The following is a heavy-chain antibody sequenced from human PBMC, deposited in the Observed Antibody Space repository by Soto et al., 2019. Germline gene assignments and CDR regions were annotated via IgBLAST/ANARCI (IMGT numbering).Heavy chain of an antibody. Sequence: QPGGSLRLSCAASGFSFSSYGMHWVRQAPGKGLEWVAVISYDGSNKYYADSVKGRFIISRDNSKNTLYLQMNSLRAEDTAVYYCAKSPYYFGSGSYSWFDPWGQGTLVTVSS. CDR3: AKSPYYFGSGSYSWFDP. V-gene: IGHV3-30*18. J-gene: IGHJ5*02. CDR2: ISYDGSNK. D-gene: IGHD3-10*01. CDR1: GFSFSSYG.